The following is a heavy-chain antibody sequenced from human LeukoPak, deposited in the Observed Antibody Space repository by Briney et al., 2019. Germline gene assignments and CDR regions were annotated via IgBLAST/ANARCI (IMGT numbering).Heavy chain of an antibody. CDR3: VRARTTVPTLFDY. CDR1: GFTFSSHW. J-gene: IGHJ4*02. CDR2: INGDETST. Sequence: PGRSLRLSCAASGFTFSSHWMHWARQGPGKGLVWVSRINGDETSTAYADSVKGRFTISRDNAKNTPYLQINSLRADDTAVYYCVRARTTVPTLFDYWGQGTLVTVSS. V-gene: IGHV3-74*01. D-gene: IGHD4-17*01.